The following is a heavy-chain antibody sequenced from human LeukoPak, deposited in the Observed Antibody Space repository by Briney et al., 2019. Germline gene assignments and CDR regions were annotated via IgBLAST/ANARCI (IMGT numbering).Heavy chain of an antibody. CDR3: ARAGRGLDY. CDR2: INPSGGST. V-gene: IGHV1-46*01. CDR1: GFTFSSYG. Sequence: GGSLRLSCAASGFTFSSYGMHWVRQAPGQGLEWMGIINPSGGSTSYAQKFQGRVTMTRDTSTSTVYMELSSLRSDDTAVYYCARAGRGLDYWGQGTLVTVSS. D-gene: IGHD3-10*01. J-gene: IGHJ4*02.